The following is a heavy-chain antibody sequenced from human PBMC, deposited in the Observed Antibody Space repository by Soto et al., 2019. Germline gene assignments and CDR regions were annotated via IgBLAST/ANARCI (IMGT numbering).Heavy chain of an antibody. Sequence: PGGSLRLSCAASGFTFSSYSMNWVRQAPGKGLEWVSSISSSSSYIYYADSVKGRFTISRDNAKNSLYLQMNSLRAEDTAVYYCARDKGSSWYYYYYGMDVWGQGTTVTVSS. CDR2: ISSSSSYI. D-gene: IGHD6-13*01. CDR3: ARDKGSSWYYYYYGMDV. J-gene: IGHJ6*02. V-gene: IGHV3-21*01. CDR1: GFTFSSYS.